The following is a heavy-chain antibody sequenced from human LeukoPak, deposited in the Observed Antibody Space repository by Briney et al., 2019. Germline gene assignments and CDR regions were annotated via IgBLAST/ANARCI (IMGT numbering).Heavy chain of an antibody. CDR2: IYPGDSDT. D-gene: IGHD3-3*01. CDR3: ARPVSSSLWSGYPYYFDY. CDR1: GSSFTSYW. Sequence: GASLKISCKGSGSSFTSYWIGWVRQMPGKGLEWMGIIYPGDSDTRYSPSFQGQVTISADKSISTAYLQWSSLKASDTAMYYCARPVSSSLWSGYPYYFDYWGQGTLVTVSS. V-gene: IGHV5-51*01. J-gene: IGHJ4*02.